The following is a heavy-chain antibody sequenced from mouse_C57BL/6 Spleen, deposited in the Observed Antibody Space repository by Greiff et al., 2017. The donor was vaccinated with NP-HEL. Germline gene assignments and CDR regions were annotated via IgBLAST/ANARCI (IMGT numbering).Heavy chain of an antibody. D-gene: IGHD2-1*01. V-gene: IGHV1-26*01. CDR3: ASSSNYGNPYAMDY. CDR2: INPNNGGT. CDR1: GYTFTDYY. J-gene: IGHJ4*01. Sequence: VHVQQSGPELVKPGASVKISCKASGYTFTDYYMNWVKQSHGKSLEWIGDINPNNGGTSYNQKFKGKATLTVDKSSSTAYMELRSLTSEDSAVYYCASSSNYGNPYAMDYWGQGTSVTVSS.